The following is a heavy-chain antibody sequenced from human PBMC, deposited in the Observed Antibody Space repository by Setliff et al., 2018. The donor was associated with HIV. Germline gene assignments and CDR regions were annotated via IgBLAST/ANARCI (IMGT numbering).Heavy chain of an antibody. CDR2: IDHSGNI. Sequence: PSETLSLTCAVYGGSFNDYYWTWIRRPPGKGLEWIGEIDHSGNIKYHASLKSRVTISKDTSKNQISLKLRSVTAADTAVYYCARGLNYYGSGSYLPLGYWGQGTLVTVSS. CDR1: GGSFNDYY. CDR3: ARGLNYYGSGSYLPLGY. J-gene: IGHJ4*02. V-gene: IGHV4-34*01. D-gene: IGHD3-10*01.